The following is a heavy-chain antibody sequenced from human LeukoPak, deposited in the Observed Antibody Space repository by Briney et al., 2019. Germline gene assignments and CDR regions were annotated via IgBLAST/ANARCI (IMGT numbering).Heavy chain of an antibody. J-gene: IGHJ5*02. Sequence: GGSLRLSCAASGFTFQIYAMSWVRLAPGKGLQWVASMCGTAGCTFYTDSVKGRLNISRDNSKDTLYLQMNDLRADDTAIYYCARDRPNYHEPNGHYYNRDGDHWGQGALVTVSS. D-gene: IGHD1-14*01. CDR1: GFTFQIYA. V-gene: IGHV3-23*01. CDR2: MCGTAGCT. CDR3: ARDRPNYHEPNGHYYNRDGDH.